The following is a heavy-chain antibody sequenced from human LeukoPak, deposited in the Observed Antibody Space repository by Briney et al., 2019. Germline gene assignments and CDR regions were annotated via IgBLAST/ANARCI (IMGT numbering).Heavy chain of an antibody. CDR3: ARVDTAMDHYYYYYMDV. D-gene: IGHD5-18*01. CDR1: GYTFTSYG. V-gene: IGHV1-18*01. J-gene: IGHJ6*03. CDR2: ISAYNGNT. Sequence: GASVKVSCKASGYTFTSYGISWVRQAPGQGLEWMGWISAYNGNTNYAQKLQGRVTMTTDTSTSTAYMELRSLRSDDTAVYYCARVDTAMDHYYYYYMDVWGKGTTVTVSS.